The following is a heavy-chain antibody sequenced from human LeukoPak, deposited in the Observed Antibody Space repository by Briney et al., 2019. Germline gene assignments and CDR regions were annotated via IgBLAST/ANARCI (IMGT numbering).Heavy chain of an antibody. CDR2: FYYNGVT. V-gene: IGHV4-39*01. CDR1: GGSISSSDYL. Sequence: SDTVSLTCTVSGGSISSSDYLWAWVRQPPGKGLEWIGDFYYNGVTSYDPSLKSRVTISVDTSKNQFSLNLTSVTAADTAVYHCVRRNYVSGRIDPWGQGTLVTVSS. D-gene: IGHD3-16*01. CDR3: VRRNYVSGRIDP. J-gene: IGHJ5*02.